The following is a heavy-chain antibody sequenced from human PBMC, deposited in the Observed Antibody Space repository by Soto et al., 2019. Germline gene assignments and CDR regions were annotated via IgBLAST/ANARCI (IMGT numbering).Heavy chain of an antibody. J-gene: IGHJ5*02. CDR1: GGSISSGGYY. V-gene: IGHV4-31*03. CDR3: ARDIAKPNNWFDP. Sequence: QVQLQESGPGLVKPSQTLSLTCSVSGGSISSGGYYWSWIRQHPGKALEWIGYIYYSGRTYYNPSLKSRVTISVDTSKNQFSLKLSYVTAADTAMYYCARDIAKPNNWFDPWGQGTLVTVSS. CDR2: IYYSGRT.